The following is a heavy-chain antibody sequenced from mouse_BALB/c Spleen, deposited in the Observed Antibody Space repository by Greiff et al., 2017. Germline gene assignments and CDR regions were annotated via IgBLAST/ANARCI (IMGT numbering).Heavy chain of an antibody. V-gene: IGHV3-8*02. Sequence: EVKLLESGPSLVKPSQTLSLTCSVTGDSITSGYWNWIRKFPGNKLEYMGYISYSGSTYYNPSLKSRISITRDTSKNQYYLQLNSVTTEDTATYYCARGVRLGAWFAYWGQGTLVTVSA. J-gene: IGHJ3*01. D-gene: IGHD2-14*01. CDR3: ARGVRLGAWFAY. CDR1: GDSITSGY. CDR2: ISYSGST.